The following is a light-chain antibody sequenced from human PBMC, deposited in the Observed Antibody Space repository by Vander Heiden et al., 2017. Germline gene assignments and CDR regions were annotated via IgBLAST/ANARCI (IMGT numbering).Light chain of an antibody. Sequence: DIQLTQSPSFLSASVGDRVTITCRASQGIGSYLAWYQQKPGKAPKLLIYAASTLQSGVPSRFSGSGSGTEFTLTISSLQPEDFATYYCQQLYTFGQGTKLEIK. V-gene: IGKV1-9*01. CDR1: QGIGSY. CDR2: AAS. J-gene: IGKJ2*01. CDR3: QQLYT.